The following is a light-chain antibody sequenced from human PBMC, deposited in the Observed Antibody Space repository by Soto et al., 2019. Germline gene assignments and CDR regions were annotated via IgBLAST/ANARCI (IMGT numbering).Light chain of an antibody. V-gene: IGKV3D-15*01. CDR2: GAS. Sequence: LITQSAASLSVSPGERATVYGRASQSVSNYLAWYQQKPGQAPRRVIYGASTWGTDVPPRFTGSGSGTEFTLTISGLQSEDFAVYYCQQYNSWPITLGHGTRLEIK. CDR1: QSVSNY. J-gene: IGKJ5*01. CDR3: QQYNSWPIT.